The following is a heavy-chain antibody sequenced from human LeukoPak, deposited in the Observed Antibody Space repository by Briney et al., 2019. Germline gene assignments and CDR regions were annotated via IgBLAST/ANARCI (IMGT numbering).Heavy chain of an antibody. CDR1: GFTFSRYW. CDR3: ARPHSISGDDAFDI. V-gene: IGHV3-7*01. Sequence: GGSLRLSCAASGFTFSRYWMTWVRQVPGKGLEWVANIKQDGSEKYYVGSVMGRFTISRDNAKNSLFLQVNSLRAEDTAVYYCARPHSISGDDAFDIWGHGTMVSVSS. CDR2: IKQDGSEK. D-gene: IGHD3-3*01. J-gene: IGHJ3*02.